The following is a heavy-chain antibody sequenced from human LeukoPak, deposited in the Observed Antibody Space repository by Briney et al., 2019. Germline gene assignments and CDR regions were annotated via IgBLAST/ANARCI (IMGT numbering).Heavy chain of an antibody. Sequence: GGSLRLSCAASGFTFSSYAMHWVRQAPGKGLEYVSAISSNGGSTYYANSVKGRFTISRDNSKNTLYLQMGSLRVEYMAVYYCXXXDHGDYDYYYYGMDVWGQGTTVTVSS. J-gene: IGHJ6*02. CDR2: ISSNGGST. D-gene: IGHD4-17*01. V-gene: IGHV3-64*01. CDR1: GFTFSSYA. CDR3: XXXDHGDYDYYYYGMDV.